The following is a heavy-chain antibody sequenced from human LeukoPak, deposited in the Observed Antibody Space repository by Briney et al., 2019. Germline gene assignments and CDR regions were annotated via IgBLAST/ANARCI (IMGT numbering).Heavy chain of an antibody. CDR3: AKVLAYDSSGYLAGYFDY. Sequence: GGSLRLSCAASGFTFSSYDMSWVRQAPGKGLEWVSAISGSGGSTYYADSVKGRFTISRDNSKNTLYLQMNSLRAEDTAVYYCAKVLAYDSSGYLAGYFDYWGQGTLVTVSS. CDR1: GFTFSSYD. D-gene: IGHD3-22*01. CDR2: ISGSGGST. J-gene: IGHJ4*02. V-gene: IGHV3-23*01.